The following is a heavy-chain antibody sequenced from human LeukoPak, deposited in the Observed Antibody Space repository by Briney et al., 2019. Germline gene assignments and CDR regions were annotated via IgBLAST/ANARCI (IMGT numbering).Heavy chain of an antibody. CDR1: GYTFIRYH. CDR2: INPNSGGT. J-gene: IGHJ4*02. V-gene: IGHV1-2*06. CDR3: ARLGCSSTSCRSDFDY. Sequence: GASVKVSCKASGYTFIRYHMHWVRQAPGQGLEWMGRINPNSGGTNYAQKFQGRVTMTRDTSISTAYMELSRLRSDDTAVYYCARLGCSSTSCRSDFDYWGQGTLVTVSS. D-gene: IGHD2-2*01.